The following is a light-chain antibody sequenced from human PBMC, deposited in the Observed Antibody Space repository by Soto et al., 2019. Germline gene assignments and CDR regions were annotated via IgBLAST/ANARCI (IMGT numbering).Light chain of an antibody. V-gene: IGKV3-20*01. CDR1: QSVSSSY. Sequence: DIVLTQSPGTLSLSPGERAALSCRASQSVSSSYLAWYQQKPGQAPRLLIYGASNRATGIADRFSGSGSGTDFTLTISRLEPEDFAVYYCQQYDNSPLTFXGGTKVDIK. J-gene: IGKJ4*01. CDR3: QQYDNSPLT. CDR2: GAS.